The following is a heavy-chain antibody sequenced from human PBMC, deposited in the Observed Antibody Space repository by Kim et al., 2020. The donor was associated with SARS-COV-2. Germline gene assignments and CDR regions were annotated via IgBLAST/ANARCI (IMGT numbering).Heavy chain of an antibody. D-gene: IGHD6-13*01. J-gene: IGHJ4*02. CDR3: AKELSEAAAFDY. Sequence: APGKGLEWVSDISWNSGSICDADSVKGRFTISRDNAKNSLYLKMNSLRAEDTALYYCAKELSEAAAFDYWGQGALVTVSS. V-gene: IGHV3-9*01. CDR2: ISWNSGSI.